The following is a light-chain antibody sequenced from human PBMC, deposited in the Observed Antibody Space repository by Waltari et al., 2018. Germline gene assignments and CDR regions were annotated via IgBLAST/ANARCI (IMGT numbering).Light chain of an antibody. CDR1: QSVSSSY. J-gene: IGKJ1*01. CDR3: QQYGSSPQT. CDR2: GAS. V-gene: IGKV3-20*01. Sequence: EIVLTQSPGTLSLSPGERATLSCRASQSVSSSYLAWYQQKPGKAPRLLIYGASSRATGIPDRCSGSVSGTDFTLTISRLEPEDFAVYYCQQYGSSPQTFGQGTKVEIK.